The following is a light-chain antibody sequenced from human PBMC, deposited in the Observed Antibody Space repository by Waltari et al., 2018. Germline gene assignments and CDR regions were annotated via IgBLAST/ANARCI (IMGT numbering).Light chain of an antibody. CDR3: SSYTSSSTLV. V-gene: IGLV2-14*03. CDR1: SSDVGRYNY. Sequence: QSALTQPASVSGSPGQSITISCTGASSDVGRYNYVSWYQQYPGTAPKLIIYDVSNRPSGVSNRSSGSKSGNTASLTISGLQAEDEADYYCSSYTSSSTLVFGGGTKLTVL. J-gene: IGLJ3*02. CDR2: DVS.